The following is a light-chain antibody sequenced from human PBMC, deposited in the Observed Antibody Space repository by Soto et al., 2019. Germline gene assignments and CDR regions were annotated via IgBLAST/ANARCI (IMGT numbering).Light chain of an antibody. J-gene: IGLJ3*02. V-gene: IGLV2-14*01. CDR3: TSYTTSSIGV. Sequence: QSVLTQPASVSGSPGQSITISCSGTSSDVGGYNYVSWYQQKPGKAPKLMIYEVSNRPSGVSNRFSGSKSANTASLTISGLQAEDEAAYYCTSYTTSSIGVFGGGTKLTVL. CDR2: EVS. CDR1: SSDVGGYNY.